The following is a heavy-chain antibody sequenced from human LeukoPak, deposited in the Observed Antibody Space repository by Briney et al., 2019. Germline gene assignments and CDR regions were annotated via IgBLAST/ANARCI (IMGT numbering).Heavy chain of an antibody. D-gene: IGHD3-22*01. CDR1: GFTVFNYW. CDR3: AHDYYDSSVHMDV. J-gene: IGHJ6*03. V-gene: IGHV3-48*01. CDR2: ISSSSRTI. Sequence: GGSLRLSFAASGFTVFNYWMSLVRQAPGKGLEWVSYISSSSRTIYYADSVKGRFTISRDNANNSLYLQMNSLRAEDTAVYYCAHDYYDSSVHMDVWGKGTTVTVSS.